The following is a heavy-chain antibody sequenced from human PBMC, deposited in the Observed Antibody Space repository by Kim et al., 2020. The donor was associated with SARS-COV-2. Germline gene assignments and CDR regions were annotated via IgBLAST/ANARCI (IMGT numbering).Heavy chain of an antibody. CDR2: ISWNSGSI. J-gene: IGHJ4*02. D-gene: IGHD3-22*01. CDR1: GFTFDDYA. V-gene: IGHV3-9*01. CDR3: AKQGSETYYYDSSGYYLDY. Sequence: GGSLRLSCAASGFTFDDYAMHWVRQAPGKGLEWVSGISWNSGSIGYADSVKGRFTISRDNAKNSLYLQMNSLRAEDTALYYCAKQGSETYYYDSSGYYLDYWAREPWSPSPQ.